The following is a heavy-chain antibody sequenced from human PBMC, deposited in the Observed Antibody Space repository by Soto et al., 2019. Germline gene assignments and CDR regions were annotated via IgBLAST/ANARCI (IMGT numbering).Heavy chain of an antibody. V-gene: IGHV3-43D*04. D-gene: IGHD1-26*01. CDR3: AKGTLVGAMEGFDY. CDR1: GFTFDDYA. Sequence: EVQLVESGGVVVQPGGSLRLSCAASGFTFDDYAMHWVRQAPGKGLEWVSLISWDGGSTYYADSVKGRFTISRDNSKNSLYLQMNSLKAEDTALYYCAKGTLVGAMEGFDYWGQGTLVTVSS. J-gene: IGHJ4*02. CDR2: ISWDGGST.